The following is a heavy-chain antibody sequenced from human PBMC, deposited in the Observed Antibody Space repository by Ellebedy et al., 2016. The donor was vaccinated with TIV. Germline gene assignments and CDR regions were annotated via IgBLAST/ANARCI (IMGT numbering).Heavy chain of an antibody. CDR3: AKDQIGGDGRWVFDI. D-gene: IGHD3-16*01. V-gene: IGHV3-23*01. CDR2: TYGGGGTE. CDR1: GFTFSTYA. Sequence: GESLKISCVGSGFTFSTYAMAWVRQTPGKGLEWVSGTYGGGGTEYYADSVKGRFTISRDNSKNTLYLQMNSLRAEDTAIYYCAKDQIGGDGRWVFDIWGQGTMVTVSS. J-gene: IGHJ3*02.